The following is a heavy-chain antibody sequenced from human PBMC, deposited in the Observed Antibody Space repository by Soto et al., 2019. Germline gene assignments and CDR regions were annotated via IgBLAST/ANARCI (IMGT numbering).Heavy chain of an antibody. CDR3: ATAPISRYYYYCMDV. CDR2: FDPEDGET. D-gene: IGHD3-9*01. Sequence: QVQLVQSGAEVKKPGASVKVSCKVSGYTLTELSMHWVRQAPGKGLEWMGGFDPEDGETIYAQNVQGRVTMTEDTSTDTAYLELSSLRSEDTAVYYCATAPISRYYYYCMDVWGQGTTDTVSS. J-gene: IGHJ6*02. CDR1: GYTLTELS. V-gene: IGHV1-24*01.